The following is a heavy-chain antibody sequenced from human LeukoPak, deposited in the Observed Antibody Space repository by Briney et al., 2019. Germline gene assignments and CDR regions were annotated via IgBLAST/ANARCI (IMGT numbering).Heavy chain of an antibody. D-gene: IGHD3-22*01. J-gene: IGHJ4*02. Sequence: GGSLRLSCAASGFTFSSYGMHGVRQAPAKGLEEVAVISYDGSNKYYADAVKGRFTIPRDNSKNRLYLQMNSLRAEDTAVYYCAKDPPLHYDSSGYLGYWGQGTLVTVSS. CDR3: AKDPPLHYDSSGYLGY. CDR2: ISYDGSNK. CDR1: GFTFSSYG. V-gene: IGHV3-30*18.